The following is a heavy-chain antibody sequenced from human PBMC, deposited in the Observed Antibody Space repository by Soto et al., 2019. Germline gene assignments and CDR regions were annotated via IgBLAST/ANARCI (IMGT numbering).Heavy chain of an antibody. CDR2: IYYSGST. V-gene: IGHV4-59*01. J-gene: IGHJ6*03. CDR1: GGSISSYY. CDR3: ARGKGITMVRGAPVLYYYYMDV. Sequence: SETLSLTCTVSGGSISSYYWSWIRQPPGKGLEWIGYIYYSGSTNYNPSLKSRVTISVDTSKNQFSLKLSSVTAADTAVYYCARGKGITMVRGAPVLYYYYMDVWGKGTTVTVSS. D-gene: IGHD3-10*01.